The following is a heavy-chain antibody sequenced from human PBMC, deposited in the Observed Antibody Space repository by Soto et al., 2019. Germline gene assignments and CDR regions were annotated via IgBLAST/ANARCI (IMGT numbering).Heavy chain of an antibody. D-gene: IGHD6-13*01. Sequence: GGSLRLSCAASGFTFDDYTMHWVRQAPGKGLEWVSLISGTGGTTYYADSVKGRFTISRDNSKNTLYLQMNSLRAEDTAVYYCAKSSRIAAAWHDYWGQGALVTVSS. J-gene: IGHJ4*02. CDR2: ISGTGGTT. CDR1: GFTFDDYT. V-gene: IGHV3-23*01. CDR3: AKSSRIAAAWHDY.